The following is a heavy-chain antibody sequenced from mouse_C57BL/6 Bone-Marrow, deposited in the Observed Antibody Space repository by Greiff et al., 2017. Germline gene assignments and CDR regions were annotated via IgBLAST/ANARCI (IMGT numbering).Heavy chain of an antibody. D-gene: IGHD2-1*01. CDR3: ARRRGNYEYAKDY. CDR1: GYTFTDSY. V-gene: IGHV1-76*01. J-gene: IGHJ4*01. Sequence: QVQLQQSGAELVRPGASVKLSCKASGYTFTDSYINWVKQRPGQGLEWIAMIYPGSGNTYYNEKFKGKATLTAEKSSSTAYMQLSSLTSEDSAVYFCARRRGNYEYAKDYWGQGTSVTVSS. CDR2: IYPGSGNT.